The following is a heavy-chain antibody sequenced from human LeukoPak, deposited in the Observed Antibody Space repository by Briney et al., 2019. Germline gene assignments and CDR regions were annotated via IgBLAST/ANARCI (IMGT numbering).Heavy chain of an antibody. J-gene: IGHJ4*02. CDR1: GGSITSSSYY. V-gene: IGHV4-39*07. CDR2: IYYSGST. D-gene: IGHD3-22*01. CDR3: ARGGVKSHWGYDSSSYYSPFDY. Sequence: SETLSLTCTVSGGSITSSSYYWGWIRQPPGKGLEWIGSIYYSGSTNYNPSLKSRVTISVDTSKNQFSLKLSSVTAADTAAYYCARGGVKSHWGYDSSSYYSPFDYWGQGTLVTVSS.